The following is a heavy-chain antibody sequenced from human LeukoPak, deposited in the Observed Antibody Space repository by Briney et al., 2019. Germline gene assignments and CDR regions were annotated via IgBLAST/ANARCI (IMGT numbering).Heavy chain of an antibody. V-gene: IGHV3-74*01. Sequence: PGGSLRPSCAASGFNFNNYWMHWVRQAPGKGLVWVSRINRDGDYTGYADSVKGRFTISRDNARDTLYLQISSLRADDTAVYYCVREKDIDYAGWSFAFWGQGTLVTVSS. CDR1: GFNFNNYW. CDR3: VREKDIDYAGWSFAF. J-gene: IGHJ4*02. D-gene: IGHD4-17*01. CDR2: INRDGDYT.